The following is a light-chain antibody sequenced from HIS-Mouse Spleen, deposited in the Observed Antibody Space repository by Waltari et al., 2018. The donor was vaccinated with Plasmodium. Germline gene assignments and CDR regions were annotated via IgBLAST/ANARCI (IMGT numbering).Light chain of an antibody. J-gene: IGKJ4*01. CDR2: WAT. CDR1: PSVLYSSNNKNY. Sequence: DLAMTQSSDSLALPLGGRATINCHSSPSVLYSSNNKNYLAWYQQKPGQPPKLLIYWATTRESGVPDRFSGSGSGTDFTLTISSLQAEDVAVYYCQQYYSTPLTFGGGTKVEIK. V-gene: IGKV4-1*01. CDR3: QQYYSTPLT.